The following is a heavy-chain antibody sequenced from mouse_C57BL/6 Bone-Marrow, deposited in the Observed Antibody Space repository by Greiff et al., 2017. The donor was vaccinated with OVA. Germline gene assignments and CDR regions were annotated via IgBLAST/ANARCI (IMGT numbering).Heavy chain of an antibody. Sequence: EVKLMESGGDLVKPGGSLKLSCAASGFTFSSYGMSWVRQTPDKRLEWVATISSGGSYTYYPDSVKGRFTISRDNAKNTLYLQMSSLKSEDTAMYYCARHGEDEGKKGYYAMDYWGQGTSVTVSS. D-gene: IGHD2-1*01. V-gene: IGHV5-6*01. CDR3: ARHGEDEGKKGYYAMDY. CDR2: ISSGGSYT. CDR1: GFTFSSYG. J-gene: IGHJ4*01.